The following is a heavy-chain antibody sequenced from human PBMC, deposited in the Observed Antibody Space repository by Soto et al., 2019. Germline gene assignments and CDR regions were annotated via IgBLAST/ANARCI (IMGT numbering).Heavy chain of an antibody. V-gene: IGHV3-73*02. Sequence: EVQLVESGGGLVQPGGSLKLSCAASGFTFSGSAMHWVRQASGKGLEWVGRIRSKANSYATAYAASVKGRFTISRDDSKNTAYLKRKSLKTEDTAVYYCTGSGDVVVLAAYLDHGGQGPLVTVSS. CDR1: GFTFSGSA. D-gene: IGHD2-15*01. CDR2: IRSKANSYAT. J-gene: IGHJ4*02. CDR3: TGSGDVVVLAAYLDH.